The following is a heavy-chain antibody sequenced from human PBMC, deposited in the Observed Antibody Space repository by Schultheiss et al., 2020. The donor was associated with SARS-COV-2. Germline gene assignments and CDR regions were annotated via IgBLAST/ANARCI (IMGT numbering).Heavy chain of an antibody. CDR3: ARDWFGDY. CDR2: ISYDGRNK. V-gene: IGHV3-30*03. J-gene: IGHJ4*02. D-gene: IGHD3-10*01. Sequence: GGSLRLSCAASGFPFSSYGMHWVRQAPGKGLQWVAVISYDGRNKDYADSVKGRFTISRDNAKNSLYLQMNSLRAEDTAVYYCARDWFGDYWGQGTLVTVSS. CDR1: GFPFSSYG.